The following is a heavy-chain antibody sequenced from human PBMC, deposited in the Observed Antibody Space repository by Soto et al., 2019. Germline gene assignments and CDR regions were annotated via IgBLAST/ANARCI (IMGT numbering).Heavy chain of an antibody. CDR2: IWYDGSNK. V-gene: IGHV3-33*01. CDR3: ARSQTRLEMATIGY. Sequence: QVQLVESGGGVVQPGRSLRLSCAASGFTFSSYGMHWVRQAPGKGLEWVAVIWYDGSNKYYADSVKGRFTISRDNSKNTLYLQMNSLRAEDTAVYYCARSQTRLEMATIGYWGQGTLVTVSS. D-gene: IGHD5-12*01. J-gene: IGHJ4*02. CDR1: GFTFSSYG.